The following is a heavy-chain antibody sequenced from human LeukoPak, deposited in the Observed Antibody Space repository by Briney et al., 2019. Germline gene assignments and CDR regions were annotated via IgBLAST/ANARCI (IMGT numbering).Heavy chain of an antibody. CDR3: AREDSSGSGEDY. D-gene: IGHD3-22*01. CDR1: GFTFSTFW. V-gene: IGHV3-7*01. Sequence: GGSLRLSCAASGFTFSTFWVSWVRQAPGKGLEWVANIQQDGSEKYYVDSVKGRFTISRGNAKNSLYLQMNSLRAEDTAVYYCAREDSSGSGEDYWGQGTLVTVSS. CDR2: IQQDGSEK. J-gene: IGHJ4*02.